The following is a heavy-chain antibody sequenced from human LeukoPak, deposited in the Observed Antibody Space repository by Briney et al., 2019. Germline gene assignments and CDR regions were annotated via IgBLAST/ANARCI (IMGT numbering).Heavy chain of an antibody. J-gene: IGHJ3*02. CDR2: IYYSGST. V-gene: IGHV4-59*08. CDR1: GGSFSGYY. D-gene: IGHD2-2*01. CDR3: ARHMIRYCSSTSCFPPDAFDI. Sequence: PSETLSLTCAVYGGSFSGYYWSWIRQPPGKGLEWIGYIYYSGSTNYNPSLKSRVTISVDTSKNQFSLKLSSVTAADTAVYYCARHMIRYCSSTSCFPPDAFDIWGQGTMVTVSS.